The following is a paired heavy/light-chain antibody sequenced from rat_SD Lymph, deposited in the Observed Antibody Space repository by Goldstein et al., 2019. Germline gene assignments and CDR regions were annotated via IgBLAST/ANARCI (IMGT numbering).Heavy chain of an antibody. CDR3: ATQVRGYFDY. V-gene: IGHV5S10*01. J-gene: IGHJ2*01. D-gene: IGHD1-11*01. Sequence: EVQLVESGGGLVQPGRSLKLSCAASGFTFSDYNMAWVRQAPKKGLEWVATIIYDGSRTYYRDSVKGRFTISRDNAKSTLYLQMDSLRSEDTATYYCATQVRGYFDYWGQGVMVTVSS. CDR1: GFTFSDYN. CDR2: IIYDGSRT.
Light chain of an antibody. CDR3: QQYNNYDT. Sequence: DIRMTQSPASLSASLGETVNIECLASEDIYSDLAWYQQKPGKSPQLLIYNANSLQNGVPSRFSGSGSGTQYSLKINSLQSEDVATYFCQQYNNYDTFGAGTKLELK. V-gene: IGKV12S32*01. CDR2: NAN. J-gene: IGKJ2-2*01. CDR1: EDIYSD.